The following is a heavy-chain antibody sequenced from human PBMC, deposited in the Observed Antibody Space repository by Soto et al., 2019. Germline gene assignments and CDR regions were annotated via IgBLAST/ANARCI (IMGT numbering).Heavy chain of an antibody. CDR2: MSAGGGNT. D-gene: IGHD2-2*01. V-gene: IGHV3-23*01. CDR3: AKHAEYQMVSWFDP. CDR1: GFSFSTYA. J-gene: IGHJ5*02. Sequence: EVQLLESGGGLVQPGGSLRLSCAVSGFSFSTYAMSWVRQAPGKGLEWVSGMSAGGGNTYYADAVRGRSTISRDNSKDTLYLQITSLRAEYTAFYYCAKHAEYQMVSWFDPWGKGTLVTVSS.